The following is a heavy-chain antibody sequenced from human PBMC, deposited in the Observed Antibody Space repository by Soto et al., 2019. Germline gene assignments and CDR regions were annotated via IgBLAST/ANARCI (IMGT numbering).Heavy chain of an antibody. D-gene: IGHD2-2*01. V-gene: IGHV4-59*01. Sequence: PSETLSLTCTVSGGSISSYYWSWIRQPPGKGLEWIGYIYYSGSTNYNPSLKSRVTISVDTSKNQFSLKLSSVTAADTAVYYCASTGYCSSTSCHESGWFDPWGQGTLVTVSS. CDR1: GGSISSYY. J-gene: IGHJ5*02. CDR2: IYYSGST. CDR3: ASTGYCSSTSCHESGWFDP.